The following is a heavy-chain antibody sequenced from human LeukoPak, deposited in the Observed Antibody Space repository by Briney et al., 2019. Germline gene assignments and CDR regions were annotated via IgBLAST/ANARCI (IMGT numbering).Heavy chain of an antibody. V-gene: IGHV3-15*01. CDR1: GFTFSNAW. CDR3: ARGLVVVVAASNTYRSYYYYYYYMDV. D-gene: IGHD2-15*01. J-gene: IGHJ6*03. Sequence: GGSLRLSCAASGFTFSNAWMSWVRQAPGKGLEWVGRIKSKTDGGTTDYAAPVKGRFTISRDDSKNSLYLQMNSLKTEDTAVYYCARGLVVVVAASNTYRSYYYYYYYMDVWGKGTTVTVSS. CDR2: IKSKTDGGTT.